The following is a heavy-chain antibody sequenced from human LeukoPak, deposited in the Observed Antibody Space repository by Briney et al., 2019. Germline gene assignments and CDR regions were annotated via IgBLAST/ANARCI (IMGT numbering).Heavy chain of an antibody. Sequence: GGSLRLSCAASGFTFSSYGMHWVRQAPGKGLEWVAFVRYDGSNKYYADCVKGRFTISRDNSKNTLYLQMNSLRVEDTAVYYCAKDRVTRGYSYGTDAFDIWGQGTMVTVSS. V-gene: IGHV3-30*02. CDR3: AKDRVTRGYSYGTDAFDI. D-gene: IGHD5-18*01. J-gene: IGHJ3*02. CDR1: GFTFSSYG. CDR2: VRYDGSNK.